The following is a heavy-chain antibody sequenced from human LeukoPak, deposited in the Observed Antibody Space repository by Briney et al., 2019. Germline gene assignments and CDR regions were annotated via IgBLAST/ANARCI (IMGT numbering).Heavy chain of an antibody. Sequence: ASVKVSCKASGYTFTSYAMHWVRQAPGQRLEWMGWISAYNGNTNYAQKLQGRVTMTTDTSTSTAYMELRSLRSDDTAVYYCARGVARSLEYDIWGQGTMVTVSS. CDR2: ISAYNGNT. V-gene: IGHV1-18*01. J-gene: IGHJ3*02. CDR3: ARGVARSLEYDI. CDR1: GYTFTSYA. D-gene: IGHD5-12*01.